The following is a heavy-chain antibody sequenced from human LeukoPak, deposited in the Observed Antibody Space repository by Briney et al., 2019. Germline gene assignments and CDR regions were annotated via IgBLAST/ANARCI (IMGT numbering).Heavy chain of an antibody. CDR2: MNPNSGNT. CDR3: ARGPHSGYDYGYYYYYMDV. D-gene: IGHD5-12*01. V-gene: IGHV1-8*01. J-gene: IGHJ6*03. Sequence: ASVKVSCKASGYTFTSYDINWVRQAPGQGLEWMGWMNPNSGNTGYAQKFQGRVTMTRNTSISTAYMELSSPRSEDTAVYYCARGPHSGYDYGYYYYYMDVWGKGTTVTVSS. CDR1: GYTFTSYD.